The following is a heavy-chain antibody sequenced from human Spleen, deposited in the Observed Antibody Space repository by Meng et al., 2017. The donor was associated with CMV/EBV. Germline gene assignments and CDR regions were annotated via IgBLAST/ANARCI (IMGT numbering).Heavy chain of an antibody. D-gene: IGHD3-3*01. CDR3: ARDYDFWKNYLDY. Sequence: KTYGYNVTEDYIHWVRQAPGQGLEWMGWINPNSGGTSSAQKFQGRVTMTRDTSSSTAYMELNSLRSDDTAVYFCARDYDFWKNYLDYWGQGTLVTVSS. V-gene: IGHV1-2*02. CDR1: GYNVTEDY. J-gene: IGHJ4*02. CDR2: INPNSGGT.